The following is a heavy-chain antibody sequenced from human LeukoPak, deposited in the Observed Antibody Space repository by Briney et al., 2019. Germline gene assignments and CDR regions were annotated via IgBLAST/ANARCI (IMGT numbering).Heavy chain of an antibody. Sequence: PSETLSLTCAVYGGSFSGYYWSWIRQPPGKGLEWIGEINHSGSTNYNPSLKSRVTTSVDTSKNQFSLKLSSVTAADTAVYYCARGRTMIVVKNWFDPWGQGTLVTVSS. D-gene: IGHD3-22*01. V-gene: IGHV4-34*01. CDR2: INHSGST. CDR1: GGSFSGYY. J-gene: IGHJ5*02. CDR3: ARGRTMIVVKNWFDP.